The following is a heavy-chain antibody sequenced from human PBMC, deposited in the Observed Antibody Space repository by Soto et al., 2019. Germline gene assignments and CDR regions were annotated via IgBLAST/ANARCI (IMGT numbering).Heavy chain of an antibody. J-gene: IGHJ3*02. CDR2: IYDSGST. V-gene: IGHV4-59*01. CDR3: AREGLRKGRVFDI. D-gene: IGHD3-16*01. CDR1: GASISSYY. Sequence: QVQLQESGPGLVRPSETLSLTCIVSGASISSYYWSWIGQPPGKGLEWIGYIYDSGSTEYNPSLKSRVTISTDTSKNQFSLKLNSVTAADTAVYYCAREGLRKGRVFDIWGQGTMVTVSS.